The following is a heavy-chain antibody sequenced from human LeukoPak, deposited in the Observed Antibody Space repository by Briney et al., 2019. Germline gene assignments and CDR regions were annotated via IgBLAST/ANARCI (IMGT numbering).Heavy chain of an antibody. V-gene: IGHV1-2*02. D-gene: IGHD1-1*01. CDR2: INSDSGFT. Sequence: ASVKVSCKASGYTFTGYYMNWVRQAPGQGLEWMGWINSDSGFTKYAQKFQGRVTMTRDTSITTVYMDLTRLTSDDTAVYYCARDRRGYNGILRYWGQGALVTVSS. CDR3: ARDRRGYNGILRY. J-gene: IGHJ4*02. CDR1: GYTFTGYY.